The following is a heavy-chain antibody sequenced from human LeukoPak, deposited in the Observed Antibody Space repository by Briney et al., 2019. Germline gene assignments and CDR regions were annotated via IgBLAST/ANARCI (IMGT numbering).Heavy chain of an antibody. CDR1: GFTFSSYW. Sequence: GGSLRLSXAASGFTFSSYWMHLVRQAPGKGLVWLSRINSDGSSTSYADSVKGRFTISRDNAKNTLYLQMNSLRAEDTAVYYCARDPDYGDLDYWGQGTLVTVSS. V-gene: IGHV3-74*01. J-gene: IGHJ4*02. CDR2: INSDGSST. CDR3: ARDPDYGDLDY. D-gene: IGHD4-17*01.